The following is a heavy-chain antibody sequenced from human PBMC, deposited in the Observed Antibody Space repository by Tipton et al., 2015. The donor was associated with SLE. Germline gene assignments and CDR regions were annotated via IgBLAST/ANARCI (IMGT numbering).Heavy chain of an antibody. V-gene: IGHV3-48*04. Sequence: GSLRLSCAASGFTFSSYSMNWVRQAPGKGLEWVSSISSSGSTIYYADSVKGRFTISRDNAKNSLYLQMNSLRAEDTAVYYCALISPILVRGDYWGQGTLVTVSS. CDR2: ISSSGSTI. D-gene: IGHD3-10*01. CDR3: ALISPILVRGDY. J-gene: IGHJ4*02. CDR1: GFTFSSYS.